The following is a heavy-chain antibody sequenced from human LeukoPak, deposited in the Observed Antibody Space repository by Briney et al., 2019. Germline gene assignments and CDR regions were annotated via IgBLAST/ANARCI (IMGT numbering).Heavy chain of an antibody. V-gene: IGHV3-7*01. CDR3: ARAQALNWFDP. J-gene: IGHJ5*02. Sequence: GGSLRLSCAASGFTFSTYWMSWVRQTPGKVLEWVASIRADESEKSYVDSVKGRFTISRDNAKNSAYLQLSSLRAEDTAVYYCARAQALNWFDPWGQGTLVTVSS. CDR1: GFTFSTYW. CDR2: IRADESEK.